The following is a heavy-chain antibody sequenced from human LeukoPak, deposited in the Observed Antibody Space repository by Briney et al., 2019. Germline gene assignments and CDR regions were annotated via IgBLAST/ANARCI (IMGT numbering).Heavy chain of an antibody. CDR1: GYTFTGCY. CDR3: ARGGIAVELRSYYYGMDV. D-gene: IGHD6-19*01. V-gene: IGHV1-2*02. J-gene: IGHJ6*02. Sequence: ASVKVSCKASGYTFTGCYMHWVRQAPGQGLEWMGWINPNSGGTNYAQKFQGRVTMTRDTSISTAYIELSRLRSDDTAVYYYARGGIAVELRSYYYGMDVWGQGTTVTVSS. CDR2: INPNSGGT.